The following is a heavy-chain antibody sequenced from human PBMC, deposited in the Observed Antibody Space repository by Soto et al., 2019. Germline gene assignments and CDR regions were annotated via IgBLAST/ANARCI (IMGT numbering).Heavy chain of an antibody. D-gene: IGHD3-10*02. CDR3: ARHVGPNREFDY. V-gene: IGHV4-34*01. CDR2: INHSGST. CDR1: GWSFSGYY. J-gene: IGHJ4*02. Sequence: SETLSLTCAVYGWSFSGYYWSWIRQPPGKGLEWIGEINHSGSTNYNPSLKSRVTISVDTSKNQFSLKLSSVPAAVTAVYYCARHVGPNREFDYWGRGTLVTVSS.